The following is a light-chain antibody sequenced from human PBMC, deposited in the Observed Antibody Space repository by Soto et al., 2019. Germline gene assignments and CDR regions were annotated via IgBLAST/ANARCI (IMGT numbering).Light chain of an antibody. J-gene: IGLJ2*01. CDR3: QTWGTGSVV. V-gene: IGLV4-69*01. Sequence: QPVLTQSPSASASLGTSVKLTCTLSSGHSTYAIAWHQQQPEKGPRYLMMLDSDGSHRKGDGIPERFSGSSSGAERYLTISSLQSEDEADYYCQTWGTGSVVFGGGTKVTVL. CDR1: SGHSTYA. CDR2: LDSDGSH.